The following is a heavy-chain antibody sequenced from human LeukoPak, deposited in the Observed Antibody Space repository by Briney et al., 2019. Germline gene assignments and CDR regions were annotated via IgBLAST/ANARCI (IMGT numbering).Heavy chain of an antibody. CDR3: ARQVRDSSPGLYFDY. CDR2: IYYSGST. D-gene: IGHD3-22*01. CDR1: GGSFSSYY. V-gene: IGHV4-39*01. J-gene: IGHJ4*02. Sequence: PSETLSLTCTVSGGSFSSYYWGWIRQPPGKGLEWIGSIYYSGSTYYNPSLKSRVTISVDTSKNQFSLKLSSVTAADTAVYYCARQVRDSSPGLYFDYWGQGTLVTVSS.